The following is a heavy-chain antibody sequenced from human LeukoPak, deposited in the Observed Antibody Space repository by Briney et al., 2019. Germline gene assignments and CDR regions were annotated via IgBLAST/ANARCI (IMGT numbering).Heavy chain of an antibody. CDR2: IYYSGST. D-gene: IGHD3-22*01. J-gene: IGHJ5*02. V-gene: IGHV4-59*11. CDR1: GGYISSHY. Sequence: PSETLSLTCTVSGGYISSHYWSWIRQPPGKGLEWIGYIYYSGSTNYNPSLKSRVTISVDTSKNQFSLKLSSVTAADTAVYYCARDDSSGYYSPWGQGTLVTVSS. CDR3: ARDDSSGYYSP.